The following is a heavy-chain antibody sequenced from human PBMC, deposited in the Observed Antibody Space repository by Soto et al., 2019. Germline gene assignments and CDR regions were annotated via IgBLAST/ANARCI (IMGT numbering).Heavy chain of an antibody. D-gene: IGHD5-18*01. CDR3: AKDVGGYSYDGYYFDY. V-gene: IGHV3-23*01. J-gene: IGHJ4*02. CDR1: GFTFSSYA. CDR2: ISGSGGST. Sequence: LRLSCAASGFTFSSYAMSWVRQAPGKGLEWVSAISGSGGSTYYADSVKGRFTISRDNSKNTLYLQMNSLRAEDTAVYYCAKDVGGYSYDGYYFDYWGQGTLVTVSS.